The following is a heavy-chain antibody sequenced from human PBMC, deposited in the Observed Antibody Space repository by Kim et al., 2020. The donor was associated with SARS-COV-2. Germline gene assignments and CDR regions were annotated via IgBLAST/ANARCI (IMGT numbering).Heavy chain of an antibody. CDR3: ARGRFDNGDYTTPLHS. J-gene: IGHJ5*01. V-gene: IGHV4-59*08. CDR1: GGSISTYY. CDR2: IYFTGST. Sequence: SETLSLTCTVSGGSISTYYWSWIRQPPGKGLEWIGYIYFTGSTNYNPSLKSRVTISVDTSTNQFSLTLTSVTAADTAAYYCARGRFDNGDYTTPLHSWG. D-gene: IGHD4-17*01.